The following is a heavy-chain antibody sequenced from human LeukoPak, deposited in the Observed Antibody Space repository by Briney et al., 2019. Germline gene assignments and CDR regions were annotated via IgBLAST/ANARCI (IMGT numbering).Heavy chain of an antibody. V-gene: IGHV3-23*01. D-gene: IGHD1-26*01. CDR2: MSKSGDYT. CDR3: AKFNGWELAEYYLAY. Sequence: GGSLRLSCAASGFIFSDYAMSWVRQAPEKGLEWLSGMSKSGDYTHDTESVKGRFTISRDNSKNTLYLQISGLRAEDTAIYYCAKFNGWELAEYYLAYWGHGTLVTVSS. J-gene: IGHJ4*01. CDR1: GFIFSDYA.